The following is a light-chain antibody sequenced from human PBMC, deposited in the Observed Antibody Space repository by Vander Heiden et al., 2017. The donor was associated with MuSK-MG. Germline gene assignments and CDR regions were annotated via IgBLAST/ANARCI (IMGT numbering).Light chain of an antibody. CDR1: QSVSNY. CDR2: GAS. Sequence: EIVLTQSPATLSLSPGERATLSCRASQSVSNYLAWYQQKPGQAPRLLIYGASSRATGIPARFSGSGSGTDFTLTISSLEPEDFAVYYCQQRSNWPPLTFGGGTKVEIK. J-gene: IGKJ4*01. CDR3: QQRSNWPPLT. V-gene: IGKV3-11*01.